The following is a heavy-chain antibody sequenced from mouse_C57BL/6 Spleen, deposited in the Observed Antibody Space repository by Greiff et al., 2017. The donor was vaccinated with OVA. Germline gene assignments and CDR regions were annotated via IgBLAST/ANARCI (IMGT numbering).Heavy chain of an antibody. D-gene: IGHD2-4*01. Sequence: EVQLVESGGGLVKPGGSLKLSCAASGFTFSDYGMHWVRQAPEKGLEWVAYISSGSSTINYADTVKGRFTISRDNAKNTLFLQMTSLRSEDTAKYYCANSRYYDYDGGYAMDYWGQGTSVTVSS. CDR3: ANSRYYDYDGGYAMDY. J-gene: IGHJ4*01. CDR2: ISSGSSTI. CDR1: GFTFSDYG. V-gene: IGHV5-17*01.